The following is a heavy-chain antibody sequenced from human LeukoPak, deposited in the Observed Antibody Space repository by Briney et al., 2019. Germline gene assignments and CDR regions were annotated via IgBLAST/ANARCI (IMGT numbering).Heavy chain of an antibody. Sequence: PSETLSLTCTVSGGSISSSSYYWGWIRQPPGKGLEWIGSIYHSGSTYYNPSLKSRVTISVDRSKNQFSLKLSSVTAADTAVYYCASYSSSAGAGFDYWGQGTLVTVSS. D-gene: IGHD6-6*01. CDR3: ASYSSSAGAGFDY. V-gene: IGHV4-39*07. J-gene: IGHJ4*02. CDR1: GGSISSSSYY. CDR2: IYHSGST.